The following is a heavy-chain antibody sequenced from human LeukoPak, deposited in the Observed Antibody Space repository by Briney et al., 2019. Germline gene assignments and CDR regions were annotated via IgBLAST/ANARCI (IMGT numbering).Heavy chain of an antibody. J-gene: IGHJ4*02. V-gene: IGHV3-30*18. CDR3: AKLAAGQDGDY. Sequence: SGGSLRLSCAASGFTFSSYGVHWVRQAPGKGLEWVAVISYDGSNKYYADSVKGRFTISRDNSKNTLYLQMNSLRAEDTAVYYCAKLAAGQDGDYWGQGTLVTVSS. CDR2: ISYDGSNK. CDR1: GFTFSSYG. D-gene: IGHD6-13*01.